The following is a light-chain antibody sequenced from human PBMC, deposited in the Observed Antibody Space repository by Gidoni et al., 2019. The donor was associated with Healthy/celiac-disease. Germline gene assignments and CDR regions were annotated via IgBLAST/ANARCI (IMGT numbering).Light chain of an antibody. CDR3: AAWDYSLSGVV. CDR1: SSNIGSNY. V-gene: IGLV1-47*01. Sequence: QSVLTQPPSASGTPGQSVTISCSGSSSNIGSNYVYWYQQLPGTAPKLLIYRNNQRPSGVPDRFSGSKSGTSASLAISGLRSEDEADYYCAAWDYSLSGVVFGGGTKLTVL. CDR2: RNN. J-gene: IGLJ2*01.